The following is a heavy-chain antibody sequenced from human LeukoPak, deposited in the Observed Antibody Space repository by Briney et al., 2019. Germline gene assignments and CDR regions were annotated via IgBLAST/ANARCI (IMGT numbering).Heavy chain of an antibody. CDR1: GFTVSSNY. Sequence: PGGSLRLSCAASGFTVSSNYMTWVRQAPGTGLEWVSVIYSDGTTYYADSVKGRFTVSRDNSKSTVYLQMKSLRVEDTAVYHCVRGLGYGSGPVDYRGQGTLVTVSS. D-gene: IGHD3-10*01. CDR3: VRGLGYGSGPVDY. V-gene: IGHV3-53*01. J-gene: IGHJ4*02. CDR2: IYSDGTT.